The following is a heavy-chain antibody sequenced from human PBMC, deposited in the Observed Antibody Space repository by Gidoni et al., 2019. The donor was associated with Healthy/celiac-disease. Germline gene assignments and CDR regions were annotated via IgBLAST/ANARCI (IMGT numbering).Heavy chain of an antibody. CDR1: GFTFSSYG. Sequence: QVQLVESGGGAVQPGRSLRLSCAASGFTFSSYGMHWVRQAPGKGLEWVAIIWYDGSNKYYADSVKGRFTISRDNSKNTLYLQMNSLRAEDTAVYYCARGLWFGELEGGFDYWGQGTLVTVSS. CDR2: IWYDGSNK. J-gene: IGHJ4*02. V-gene: IGHV3-33*01. D-gene: IGHD3-10*01. CDR3: ARGLWFGELEGGFDY.